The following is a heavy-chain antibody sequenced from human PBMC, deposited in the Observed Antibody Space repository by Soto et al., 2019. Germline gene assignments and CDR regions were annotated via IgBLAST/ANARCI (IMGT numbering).Heavy chain of an antibody. J-gene: IGHJ4*02. Sequence: PSETLSLTCTVSGGSISSYYWSWIRQPPGKGLEWIGYIYYSGSTNYNPSLKSRVTISVDTSKNQFSLKLSSVTAADTAVYYCARYPLYSSSSYYFDYWGQGTLVTVSS. V-gene: IGHV4-59*01. CDR2: IYYSGST. D-gene: IGHD6-13*01. CDR1: GGSISSYY. CDR3: ARYPLYSSSSYYFDY.